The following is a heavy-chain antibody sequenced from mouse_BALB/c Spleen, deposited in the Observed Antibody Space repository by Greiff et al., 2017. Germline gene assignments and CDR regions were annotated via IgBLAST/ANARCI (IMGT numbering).Heavy chain of an antibody. D-gene: IGHD2-2*01. CDR1: GYAFSSYW. J-gene: IGHJ2*01. CDR3: ARYGYYYFDY. V-gene: IGHV1-80*01. Sequence: VQLQQSGAELVRPGSSVKISCKASGYAFSSYWMNWVKQRPGQGLEWIGQIYPGDGDTNYNGKFKGKATLTADKSSSTAYMQLSSLTSEDSAVYFCARYGYYYFDYWGQGTTLTVSS. CDR2: IYPGDGDT.